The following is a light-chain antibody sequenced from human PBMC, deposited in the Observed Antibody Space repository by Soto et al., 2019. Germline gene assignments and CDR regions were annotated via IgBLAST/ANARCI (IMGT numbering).Light chain of an antibody. CDR1: QSVSIH. Sequence: ETVMTQSPGTLSVSLGERGTLSCRASQSVSIHLAWYQQKPGQAPRLLIYDASSRATGIPDRFSGSGSGTDFTLTISRLEPEDFAVYFCQQSRSAITFGQGTRLEIK. V-gene: IGKV3-20*01. CDR2: DAS. J-gene: IGKJ5*01. CDR3: QQSRSAIT.